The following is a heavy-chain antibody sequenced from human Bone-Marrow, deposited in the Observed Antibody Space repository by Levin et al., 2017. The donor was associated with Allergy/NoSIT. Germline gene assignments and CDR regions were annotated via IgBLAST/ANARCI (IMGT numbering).Heavy chain of an antibody. Sequence: SGPTLVKPTQTLTLTCTFSGPSLSTSGVGVGWIRQSPGKALEWLALIYWDEDKRYSPSLKSRLTITKDTSKNLVVLTMTNVDPVDTATYYCALRQWGSSGWYGNFNYWGQGTLVTVSS. CDR3: ALRQWGSSGWYGNFNY. D-gene: IGHD6-19*01. CDR2: IYWDEDK. CDR1: GPSLSTSGVG. J-gene: IGHJ4*02. V-gene: IGHV2-5*02.